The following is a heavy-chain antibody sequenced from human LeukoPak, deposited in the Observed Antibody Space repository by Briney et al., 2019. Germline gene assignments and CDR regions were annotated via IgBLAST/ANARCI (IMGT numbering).Heavy chain of an antibody. CDR2: IYYSGST. Sequence: SETLSLTCTVSGGSISSGDYYWSWIRQPPGTGLEWIGYIYYSGSTYYNPSLKSRVTISVDTSKNQFSLKPSSVTAADTAVYYCARAYKKQWLVSNWGQGTLVTVSS. CDR3: ARAYKKQWLVSN. V-gene: IGHV4-30-4*08. CDR1: GGSISSGDYY. D-gene: IGHD6-19*01. J-gene: IGHJ4*02.